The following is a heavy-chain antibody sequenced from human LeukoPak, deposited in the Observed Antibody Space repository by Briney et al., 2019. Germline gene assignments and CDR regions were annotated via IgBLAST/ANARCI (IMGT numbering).Heavy chain of an antibody. J-gene: IGHJ4*02. CDR2: IYYSGST. D-gene: IGHD2/OR15-2a*01. CDR1: GGSISSYY. CDR3: ARGHENFDY. Sequence: PSETLSLTCTVSGGSISSYYWSWIRQPPGKGLEWIGYIYYSGSTNYNPSLKSRVTISVDTSKNQFSLKLSSVTAADTAVHYCARGHENFDYWGQGTLVTVSS. V-gene: IGHV4-59*01.